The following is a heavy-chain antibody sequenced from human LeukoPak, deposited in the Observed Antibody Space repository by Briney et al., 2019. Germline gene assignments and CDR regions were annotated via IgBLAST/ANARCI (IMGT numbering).Heavy chain of an antibody. CDR3: ATLGYCSAGSC. CDR2: IYYSGST. V-gene: IGHV4-59*08. Sequence: SETLSLTCTVSGASISSYYWSWIRQPPGKGLEWIGYIYYSGSTNYNPSLKSRVTISVDTSKKQFSLKLSSVTAADTAVYYCATLGYCSAGSCWGQGTMVTVSS. D-gene: IGHD2-15*01. CDR1: GASISSYY. J-gene: IGHJ3*01.